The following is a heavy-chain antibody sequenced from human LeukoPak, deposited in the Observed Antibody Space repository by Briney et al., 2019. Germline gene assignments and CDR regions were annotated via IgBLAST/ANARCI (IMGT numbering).Heavy chain of an antibody. CDR2: ITSDGSST. Sequence: GGSLRLPCAASGFTFSSTWMNWVRQGPGKGLEWVSRITSDGSSTIYADSVKGRFTISRDNAKSTVYLQMNSLRAEDTAVYFCARDRYYIFDYWGQGAPVTVSS. V-gene: IGHV3-74*01. J-gene: IGHJ4*02. D-gene: IGHD3-10*01. CDR3: ARDRYYIFDY. CDR1: GFTFSSTW.